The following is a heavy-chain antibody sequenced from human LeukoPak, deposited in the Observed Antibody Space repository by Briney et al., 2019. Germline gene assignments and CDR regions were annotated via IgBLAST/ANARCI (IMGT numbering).Heavy chain of an antibody. CDR3: ASFSYRTFDY. J-gene: IGHJ4*02. V-gene: IGHV4-39*01. CDR1: GGSISSSSYS. D-gene: IGHD5-18*01. Sequence: SETLSLTCTVSGGSISSSSYSWGWIRQPPGKGLEWIGSIYYSGSTYYNPSLKSRVTISVDTSKNQFSLKLSSVTAADTAVYYCASFSYRTFDYWGQGTLVTVSS. CDR2: IYYSGST.